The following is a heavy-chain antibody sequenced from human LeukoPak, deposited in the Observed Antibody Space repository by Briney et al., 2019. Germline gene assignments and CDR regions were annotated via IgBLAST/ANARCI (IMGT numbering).Heavy chain of an antibody. CDR2: INPNSGGT. Sequence: ASVRVSCKASGYTFTGYYMHWVRQAPGQGLEWMGWINPNSGGTNYAQKFQGRVTMTRGTSISTAYMELSRLRSDDTAVYYCARVGGYCSSTSCYSWFDPWGQATLVTVSS. CDR3: ARVGGYCSSTSCYSWFDP. CDR1: GYTFTGYY. D-gene: IGHD2-2*02. V-gene: IGHV1-2*02. J-gene: IGHJ5*02.